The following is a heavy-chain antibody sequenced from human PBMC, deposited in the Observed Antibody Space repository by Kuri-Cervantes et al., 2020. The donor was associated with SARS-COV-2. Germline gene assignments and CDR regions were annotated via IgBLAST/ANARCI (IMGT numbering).Heavy chain of an antibody. V-gene: IGHV1-69*13. J-gene: IGHJ4*02. CDR2: IIPIFGTT. Sequence: SVKVSCKASGYTFTSYGISWVRQAPGQGLEWMGRIIPIFGTTNFAQRFQGRVTITADESTSTAYMELSSLRSDDTAVYYCARWAPGGYDFWSGPLDYWGQGTLVTVSS. CDR3: ARWAPGGYDFWSGPLDY. CDR1: GYTFTSYG. D-gene: IGHD3-3*01.